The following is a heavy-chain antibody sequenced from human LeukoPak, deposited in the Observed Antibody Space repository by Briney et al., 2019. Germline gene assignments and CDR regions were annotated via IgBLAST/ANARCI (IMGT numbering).Heavy chain of an antibody. J-gene: IGHJ4*02. CDR1: GFTFSKYY. D-gene: IGHD6-13*01. V-gene: IGHV3-74*03. CDR3: TRVFAGDEYSSSGY. CDR2: INSDGTST. Sequence: PGGSLRLSCAASGFTFSKYYMHWVRQAPGKGLVGVSRINSDGTSTTYADSVRGRFTVSRDNAKNTLYLQMNSLKVEDTAMYYCTRVFAGDEYSSSGYWGQGTLVTVSS.